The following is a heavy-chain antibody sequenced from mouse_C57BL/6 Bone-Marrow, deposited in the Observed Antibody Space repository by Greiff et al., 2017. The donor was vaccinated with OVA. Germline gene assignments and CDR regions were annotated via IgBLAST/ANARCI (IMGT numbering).Heavy chain of an antibody. CDR1: GYTFTNYW. CDR3: ARSDYEGGWFAY. D-gene: IGHD2-4*01. Sequence: VKLQQSGAELVRPGTSVKMSCKASGYTFTNYWIGWAKQRPGHGLEWIGDIYPGGGSTNYNEKFKGKATLTADKSSSTAYMQFSSLTSEDSAIYYCARSDYEGGWFAYWGQGTLVTVSA. V-gene: IGHV1-63*01. CDR2: IYPGGGST. J-gene: IGHJ3*01.